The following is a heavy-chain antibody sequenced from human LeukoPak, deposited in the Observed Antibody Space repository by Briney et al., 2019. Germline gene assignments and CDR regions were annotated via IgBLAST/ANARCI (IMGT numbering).Heavy chain of an antibody. Sequence: GESLKISCKGSGYSFTSYWIGWVRQMSGKGLEWMGIIYPGDSDTRYSPSFQGQVTISADKSISTAYLQWSSLKASDTAMYYCARHRHLYYGSGSSPHYYYYMDVWGKGTTVTVSS. V-gene: IGHV5-51*01. CDR2: IYPGDSDT. CDR1: GYSFTSYW. CDR3: ARHRHLYYGSGSSPHYYYYMDV. J-gene: IGHJ6*03. D-gene: IGHD3-10*01.